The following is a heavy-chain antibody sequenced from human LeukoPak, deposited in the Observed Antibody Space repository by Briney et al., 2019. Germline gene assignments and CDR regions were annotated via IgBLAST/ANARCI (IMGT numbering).Heavy chain of an antibody. CDR1: GYTFTGYY. CDR3: ARVDRVTTDYGMDV. D-gene: IGHD5-12*01. J-gene: IGHJ6*02. CDR2: INPNSGGT. Sequence: GASVKVSCKASGYTFTGYYMHWVRQAPGQGLEWMGWINPNSGGTNYAQMFQGRVNMTRDKSIGTAYMELSRLRSDDTAGDYCARVDRVTTDYGMDVWGQGNTVTVSS. V-gene: IGHV1-2*02.